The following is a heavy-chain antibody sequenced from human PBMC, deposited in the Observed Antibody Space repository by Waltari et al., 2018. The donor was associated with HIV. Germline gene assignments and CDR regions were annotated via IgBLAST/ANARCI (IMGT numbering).Heavy chain of an antibody. D-gene: IGHD3-22*01. CDR2: IKSKTDGGTT. Sequence: EVQLVESGGGLVKPGGSLRLSCAASGFTFSNAWMSWVRQAPGKGLEWVGRIKSKTDGGTTDYAAPVKGRFTISRDDSKNTLYLQMNSLKTEDTAVYYCTTHPAPDSSGYYSRYFDLWGRGTLVTVSS. V-gene: IGHV3-15*01. CDR1: GFTFSNAW. J-gene: IGHJ2*01. CDR3: TTHPAPDSSGYYSRYFDL.